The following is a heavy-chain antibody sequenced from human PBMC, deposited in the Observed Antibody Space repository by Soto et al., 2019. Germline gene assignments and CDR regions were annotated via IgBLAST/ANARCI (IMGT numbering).Heavy chain of an antibody. CDR3: TTGPRGY. J-gene: IGHJ4*02. CDR2: IQSKAVGGAT. Sequence: EVQLVESGGGLVQPGGSLRLSCAASGFTFSAAWMHWVRQAPGKGLEWVGRIQSKAVGGATEYAAAVKARFTISRDDSMNTVFLQMSGLRTEDTAVYYCTTGPRGYWGQGTLVTVSS. CDR1: GFTFSAAW. V-gene: IGHV3-15*07.